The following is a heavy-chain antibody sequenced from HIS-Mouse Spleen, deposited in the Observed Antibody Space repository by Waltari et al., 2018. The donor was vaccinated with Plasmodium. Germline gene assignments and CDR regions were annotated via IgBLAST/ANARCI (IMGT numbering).Heavy chain of an antibody. CDR1: GFTFSSYG. D-gene: IGHD6-13*01. V-gene: IGHV3-30*18. CDR2: ISYDGRNK. Sequence: QVQLVESGGGVVQPGRSLRLSCAASGFTFSSYGMDWVRQAPGEGLEWVAVISYDGRNKYYADAVKGRFTISRDNSKNTLYLQMNSLRAEDTAVYYCAKDRRSSSWYVDYWGQGTLVTVSS. J-gene: IGHJ4*02. CDR3: AKDRRSSSWYVDY.